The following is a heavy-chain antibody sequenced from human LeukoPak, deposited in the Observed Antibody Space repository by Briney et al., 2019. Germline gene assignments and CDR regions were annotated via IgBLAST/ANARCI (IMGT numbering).Heavy chain of an antibody. CDR2: FYHSGST. Sequence: SETLSLICTVSGYSISSGYYWGWIRQPPGKGLEWIGSFYHSGSTYYNASLKSRVTISVDTSKNQFSLKLSSVTAADTAVYYCARIFGSGSRPTFFDYWGQGTLVTVSS. D-gene: IGHD3-10*01. V-gene: IGHV4-38-2*02. J-gene: IGHJ4*02. CDR3: ARIFGSGSRPTFFDY. CDR1: GYSISSGYY.